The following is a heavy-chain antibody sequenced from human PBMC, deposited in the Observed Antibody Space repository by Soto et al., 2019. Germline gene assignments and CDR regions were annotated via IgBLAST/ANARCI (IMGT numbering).Heavy chain of an antibody. J-gene: IGHJ6*02. CDR3: ARGGSTHYYYGLDV. CDR1: GGSISGFF. CDR2: VAASGST. Sequence: SESLSLTCTVSGGSISGFFWTWVRQPPGMPLEGLGHVAASGSTAYNPSLRSRLSLSLDVSKNRFSLELTSVTAADTATYFCARGGSTHYYYGLDVWGQGTTVTVS. V-gene: IGHV4-4*07.